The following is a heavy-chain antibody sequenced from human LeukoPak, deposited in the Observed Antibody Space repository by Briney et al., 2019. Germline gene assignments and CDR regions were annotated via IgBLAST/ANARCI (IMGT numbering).Heavy chain of an antibody. D-gene: IGHD3/OR15-3a*01. V-gene: IGHV1-8*01. CDR1: GYTFTSYD. J-gene: IGHJ4*02. Sequence: ASVKVSCKASGYTFTSYDINWVREATGQGLEWMGWMNPNSGNTGYAQKCQGRVTMTRNTSISTAYMELSSLRSEDTAVYYCARGGLFTRTGYSFDYWGQGTLVTVSS. CDR3: ARGGLFTRTGYSFDY. CDR2: MNPNSGNT.